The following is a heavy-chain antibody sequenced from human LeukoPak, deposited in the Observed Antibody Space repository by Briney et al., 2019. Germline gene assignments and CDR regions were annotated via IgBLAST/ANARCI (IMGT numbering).Heavy chain of an antibody. CDR1: GGSISSYY. D-gene: IGHD4-23*01. Sequence: SETLSLTCTVSGGSISSYYWSWIRQPPGKGLEWIGYVYYSGTTNYNPSLKSRVIISVDTSKNQFSLKLSPVIAADTAVFYCARVGVDYNGNIIKYYFDYWGQGTLVTVSS. CDR2: VYYSGTT. J-gene: IGHJ4*02. V-gene: IGHV4-59*01. CDR3: ARVGVDYNGNIIKYYFDY.